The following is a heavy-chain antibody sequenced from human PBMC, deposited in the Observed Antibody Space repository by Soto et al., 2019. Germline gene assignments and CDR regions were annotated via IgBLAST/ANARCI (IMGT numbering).Heavy chain of an antibody. CDR1: GLTISGKKY. CDR3: ATWHAREHAYDA. V-gene: IGHV3-53*01. D-gene: IGHD1-1*01. CDR2: LYDVDGS. Sequence: DVQLVESGGGLIQPGESLRLSCAAFGLTISGKKYVAWVRQAPGKGLEWASALYDVDGSFYADSVKGRFTTSSDSSKTTVYLQMNDMRPDDTAVYYCATWHAREHAYDAWGQGTTVTVSS. J-gene: IGHJ3*01.